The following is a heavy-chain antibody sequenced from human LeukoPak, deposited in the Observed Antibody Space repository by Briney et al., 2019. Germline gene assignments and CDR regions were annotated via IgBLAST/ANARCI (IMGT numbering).Heavy chain of an antibody. CDR1: GGSFSTYY. CDR3: ASRVSGSFTFDY. J-gene: IGHJ4*02. CDR2: INHSGST. V-gene: IGHV4-34*01. Sequence: SETLSLTCAIYGGSFSTYYWNWIRQPPGKGLEWIGEINHSGSTNYNPSLKSRVTLSVDTSKNQFSLKLSSVTAADTAVYYCASRVSGSFTFDYWGQGTLVTVSS. D-gene: IGHD1-26*01.